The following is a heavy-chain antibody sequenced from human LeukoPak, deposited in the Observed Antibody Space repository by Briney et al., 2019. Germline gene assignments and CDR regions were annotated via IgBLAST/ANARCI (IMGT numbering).Heavy chain of an antibody. J-gene: IGHJ4*02. V-gene: IGHV1-8*01. D-gene: IGHD5-12*01. CDR2: MNPNSGNT. CDR1: GYTFTSCD. CDR3: ASMGVARYSGYYLDY. Sequence: ASVKLSCKASGYTFTSCDINWVRQATGQGLEWMGWMNPNSGNTGYAQKFQGRVTITRNTSISTAYMELSSLGSEDTAVYYCASMGVARYSGYYLDYWGQGTLVTVS.